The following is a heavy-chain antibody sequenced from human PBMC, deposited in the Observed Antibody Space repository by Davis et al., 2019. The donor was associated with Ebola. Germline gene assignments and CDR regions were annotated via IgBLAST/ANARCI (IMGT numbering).Heavy chain of an antibody. CDR1: GFTASTTY. CDR3: AREGVTVFGVIDYHMDV. D-gene: IGHD3-3*01. J-gene: IGHJ6*03. V-gene: IGHV3-53*01. Sequence: PGGSLRLSCAVSGFTASTTYMSWVRQAPGKGLEWVAAIYGGGNTYYADSARGRFTTSRDNSKNTLYIQMNRLRAEDTAVYYCAREGVTVFGVIDYHMDVWGKGTTVTVYS. CDR2: IYGGGNT.